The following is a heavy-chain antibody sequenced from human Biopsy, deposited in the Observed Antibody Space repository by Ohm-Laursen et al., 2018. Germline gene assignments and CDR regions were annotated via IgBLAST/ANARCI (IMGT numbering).Heavy chain of an antibody. CDR2: ISYNGGDI. V-gene: IGHV3-9*01. D-gene: IGHD3-16*02. CDR1: GFTFHDYS. CDR3: AKGRSSMTDAFNM. Sequence: SLRLSCAASGFTFHDYSMHWVRQAPEKGLEWVAGISYNGGDIGYGDSVRGRFTISRDIAKKSLSLQLHSLRLEDTALYYCAKGRSSMTDAFNMWGQGTMVTVSS. J-gene: IGHJ3*02.